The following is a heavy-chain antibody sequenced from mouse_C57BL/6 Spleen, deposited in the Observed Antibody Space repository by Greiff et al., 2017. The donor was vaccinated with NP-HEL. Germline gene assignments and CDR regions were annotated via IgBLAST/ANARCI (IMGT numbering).Heavy chain of an antibody. Sequence: QVQLQQPGAELVMPGASVKLSCKASGYTFTSYWMHWVKQRPGQGLEWIGEIDPSDSYTNYNPKFKGKSNLTVDKSSSTAYMQLSSLTSEDSAVYYCARWGTAQATFYAMDYWGQGTSVTVSS. CDR2: IDPSDSYT. CDR1: GYTFTSYW. J-gene: IGHJ4*01. D-gene: IGHD3-2*02. V-gene: IGHV1-69*01. CDR3: ARWGTAQATFYAMDY.